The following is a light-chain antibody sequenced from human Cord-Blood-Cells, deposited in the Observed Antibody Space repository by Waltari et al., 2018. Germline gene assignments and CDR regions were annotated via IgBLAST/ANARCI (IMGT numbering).Light chain of an antibody. Sequence: QSALTQPRSVSGSPGQSVTISCTGTSSDVGGYNYVSWYPHHPGKAPKLLIYDVSKRPSGVPDRFSGSKSGNTASLTISGLQAEDEADYYCCSYAGSYTYVFGTGTKVTVL. J-gene: IGLJ1*01. CDR3: CSYAGSYTYV. V-gene: IGLV2-11*01. CDR2: DVS. CDR1: SSDVGGYNY.